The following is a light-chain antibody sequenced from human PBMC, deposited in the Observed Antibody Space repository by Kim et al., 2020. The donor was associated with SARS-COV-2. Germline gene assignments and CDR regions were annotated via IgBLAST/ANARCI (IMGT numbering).Light chain of an antibody. V-gene: IGKV3-11*01. CDR1: QSVGSY. J-gene: IGKJ4*01. CDR3: QQRSKWPLT. Sequence: LSPGERATLSCRASQSVGSYLAWFQQKPGQAPRLLIYDASTRAIGIPARFSGSGSGTDFTLTIRSLEPEDFAVYYCQQRSKWPLTFGGGTKVEIK. CDR2: DAS.